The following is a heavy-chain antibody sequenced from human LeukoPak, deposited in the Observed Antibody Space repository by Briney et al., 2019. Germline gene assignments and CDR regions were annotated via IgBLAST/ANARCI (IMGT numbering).Heavy chain of an antibody. CDR1: GYTFTSYY. CDR3: ARERYSYGYRDAFDI. J-gene: IGHJ3*02. V-gene: IGHV1-46*01. Sequence: GASVKVSCKASGYTFTSYYMHWVRQAPGQGLEWMGIINPSGGSTSYAQKFQGRVTMTRDTSTSTVYMELSSLRSEDTAVYYCARERYSYGYRDAFDIWGQGTMVTVSS. D-gene: IGHD5-18*01. CDR2: INPSGGST.